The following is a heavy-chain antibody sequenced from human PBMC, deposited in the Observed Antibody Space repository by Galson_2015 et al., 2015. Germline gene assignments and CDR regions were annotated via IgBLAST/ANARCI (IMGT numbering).Heavy chain of an antibody. J-gene: IGHJ6*02. CDR1: GGSVSSGSYY. CDR2: IYYSGST. V-gene: IGHV4-61*01. D-gene: IGHD2-15*01. CDR3: ARVASGYCSGGSCYYYGMDV. Sequence: SETLSLTCTVSGGSVSSGSYYWSWIRQPPGKGLEWIGYIYYSGSTNYNPSLKSRVTISVDTSKNQFSLKLSSVTAADTAVYYCARVASGYCSGGSCYYYGMDVWGQGTTVTVSS.